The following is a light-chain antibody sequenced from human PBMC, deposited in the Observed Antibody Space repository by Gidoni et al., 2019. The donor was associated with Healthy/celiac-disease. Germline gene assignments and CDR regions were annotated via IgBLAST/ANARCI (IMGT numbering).Light chain of an antibody. CDR3: AAWDDSLNGVV. Sequence: QSVLTQPRAASGTPGQRVTISCSGSSSNIGSNTVNWYQQHPGTAPKLLIYSNNQRPPGVPDRFPGSKSGTSASLAISGLQSEDEADYYCAAWDDSLNGVVFGGGTKLTVL. CDR1: SSNIGSNT. CDR2: SNN. V-gene: IGLV1-44*01. J-gene: IGLJ2*01.